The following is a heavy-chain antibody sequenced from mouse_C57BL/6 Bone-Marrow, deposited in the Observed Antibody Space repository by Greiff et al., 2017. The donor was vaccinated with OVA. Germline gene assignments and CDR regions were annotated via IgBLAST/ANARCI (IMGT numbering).Heavy chain of an antibody. CDR1: GYAFTNYL. Sequence: QVQLQQSGAELVRPGTSVKVSCKASGYAFTNYLIEWVKQRPGQGLEWIGVINPGSGGTNYNEKFKGKATLTADKSSSTAYMQLSRLTSEDSAVYFCARKGPPPGYFDYWGQGTTLTVSS. CDR3: ARKGPPPGYFDY. J-gene: IGHJ2*01. V-gene: IGHV1-54*01. CDR2: INPGSGGT.